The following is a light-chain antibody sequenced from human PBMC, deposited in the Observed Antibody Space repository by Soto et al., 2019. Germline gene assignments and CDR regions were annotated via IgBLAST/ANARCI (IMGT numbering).Light chain of an antibody. CDR1: QSVSSY. Sequence: EIVLTQSPATLSLSPGERATLSCRASQSVSSYLAWYRQKPGQAPRLLIYDASNRATGIPARFSGSGSGTDFTLTISSLEPEDFAVYYCQQRTNWPLTFSGGTKVDI. CDR3: QQRTNWPLT. J-gene: IGKJ4*01. CDR2: DAS. V-gene: IGKV3-11*01.